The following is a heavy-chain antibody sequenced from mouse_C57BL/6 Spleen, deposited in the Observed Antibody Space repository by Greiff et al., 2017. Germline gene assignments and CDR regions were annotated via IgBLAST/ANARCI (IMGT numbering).Heavy chain of an antibody. D-gene: IGHD2-4*01. J-gene: IGHJ4*01. V-gene: IGHV5-17*01. CDR2: ISSGSSTI. CDR1: GFTFSDYG. Sequence: EVQLQQSGGGLVKPGGSLKLSCAASGFTFSDYGMHWVRQAPEKGLEWVAYISSGSSTIYYADTVKGRFTISRDNAKNTLFLQMTSLRSEDTAMXYCARGGLRQGRIYAMDYWGQGTSVTVSS. CDR3: ARGGLRQGRIYAMDY.